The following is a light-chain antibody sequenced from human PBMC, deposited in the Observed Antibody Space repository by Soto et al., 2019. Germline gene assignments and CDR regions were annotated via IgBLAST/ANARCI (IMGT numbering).Light chain of an antibody. CDR1: QSVSNY. V-gene: IGKV3-11*01. CDR3: QQRNNWRDT. Sequence: EIVLKQSPATLSLSPGERATLSCRASQSVSNYLSWYQQKPGLAPRLLMYETSRRATGIPARFSGSGSGTDFTLTISSLEPEDFAVYYCQQRNNWRDTFGQGTRLEIK. CDR2: ETS. J-gene: IGKJ5*01.